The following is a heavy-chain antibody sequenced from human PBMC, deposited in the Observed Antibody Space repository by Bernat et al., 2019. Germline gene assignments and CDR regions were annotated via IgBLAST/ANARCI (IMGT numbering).Heavy chain of an antibody. CDR1: GGTFSSYA. Sequence: QVQLVQSGAEVKKPGSSVKVSCKASGGTFSSYAISWVRQAPGQGLEWMGGIIPIFGTANYAQKFQGRVTITADKSTSTAYMELSSLRSEDTAVYYCVRAGIVVVVAATWSWFDPWGQGTLVTVSS. V-gene: IGHV1-69*06. J-gene: IGHJ5*02. CDR3: VRAGIVVVVAATWSWFDP. CDR2: IIPIFGTA. D-gene: IGHD2-15*01.